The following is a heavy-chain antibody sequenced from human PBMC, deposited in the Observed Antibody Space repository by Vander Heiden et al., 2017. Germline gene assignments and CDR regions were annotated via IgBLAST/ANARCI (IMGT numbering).Heavy chain of an antibody. CDR1: GYTFPGYY. D-gene: IGHD3-10*01. Sequence: QVQLVQSGAEVKKPGASVKVSCKPSGYTFPGYYLHWGRQAPGQGLEWRGWINPNSGGTNYAQKFQGWVTMTRDTSISTAYMELSRLRSDDTAVYYCARATVRGVTPYGMDVWGQGTTVTVSS. CDR3: ARATVRGVTPYGMDV. V-gene: IGHV1-2*04. J-gene: IGHJ6*02. CDR2: INPNSGGT.